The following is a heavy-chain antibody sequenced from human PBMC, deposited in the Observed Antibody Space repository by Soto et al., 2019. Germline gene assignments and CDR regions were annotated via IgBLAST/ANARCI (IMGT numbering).Heavy chain of an antibody. V-gene: IGHV3-30-3*01. J-gene: IGHJ4*02. CDR2: ISYDGSNK. CDR1: GFTFSSYA. CDR3: ARGVQAFDY. Sequence: GGSLRLSCAASGFTFSSYAMHWVRQAPGKGLEWVAVISYDGSNKYYADSVKGRFTISRDNSKNTLYLQMNSLRAEDTAVYYCARGVQAFDYWGQGTLVTVSS.